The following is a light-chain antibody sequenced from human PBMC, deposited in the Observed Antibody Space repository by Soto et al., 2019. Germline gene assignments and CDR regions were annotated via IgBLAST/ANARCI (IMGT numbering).Light chain of an antibody. V-gene: IGKV3-15*01. CDR2: GAS. Sequence: EIVMTQSPGTLSVSPGERFTVSCRASPSVSSDLASYQKKPGQAPRLLIYGASTRATGIPARLSGSGSGTEFTLTISSLQSEDFAVYYCQQYNNWPPITFGQGTRLEIK. CDR1: PSVSSD. J-gene: IGKJ5*01. CDR3: QQYNNWPPIT.